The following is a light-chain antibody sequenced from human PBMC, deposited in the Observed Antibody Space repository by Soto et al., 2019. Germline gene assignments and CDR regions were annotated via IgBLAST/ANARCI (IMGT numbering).Light chain of an antibody. V-gene: IGLV1-40*01. CDR3: QSYDSSLSGWV. CDR1: SSNIGAGYN. CDR2: GNS. J-gene: IGLJ3*02. Sequence: QSVLTQPPSVSGAPGQRVTISCTGSSSNIGAGYNVHWYQQLPGTAPKLLIYGNSKRPSGVPDRFSGSKSGTSASLAITGLQAEHADDYYCQSYDSSLSGWVFGGGTKLPVL.